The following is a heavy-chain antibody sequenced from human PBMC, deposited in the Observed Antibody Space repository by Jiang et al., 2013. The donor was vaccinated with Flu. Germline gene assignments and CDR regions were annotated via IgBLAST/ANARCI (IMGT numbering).Heavy chain of an antibody. V-gene: IGHV1-69*01. CDR1: GGTFRSYV. D-gene: IGHD3-10*01. CDR3: ATRETYYAQNFHH. J-gene: IGHJ1*01. Sequence: SGAEVKKPGSSVKVSCKASGGTFRSYVFNWVRQVPGQGLEWMGGIIPIFNRAHYAQKFQGRVTITADATTSTGYMEVTGLTSDDTAVYYCATRETYYAQNFHHWGQGTLVTVSS. CDR2: IIPIFNRA.